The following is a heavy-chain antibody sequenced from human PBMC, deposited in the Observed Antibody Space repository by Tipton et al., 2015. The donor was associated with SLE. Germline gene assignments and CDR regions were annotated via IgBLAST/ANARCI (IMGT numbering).Heavy chain of an antibody. J-gene: IGHJ4*02. Sequence: TLSLTCNVSGGSISSSSYCWGWIRQPPVKGLEWIGSISHTESEKTYYSPSFKSRVTMSIDTSNNQFSLNLISVTAADTAVYYCARLPLYGDYDYWGQGTLVIVSS. D-gene: IGHD4-17*01. CDR1: GGSISSSSYC. CDR2: ISHTESEKT. V-gene: IGHV4-39*07. CDR3: ARLPLYGDYDY.